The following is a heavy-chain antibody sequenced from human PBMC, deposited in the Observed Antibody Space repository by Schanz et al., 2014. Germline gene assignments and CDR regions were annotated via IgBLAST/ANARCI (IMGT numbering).Heavy chain of an antibody. Sequence: QVQLVESGGGVVQPGRSLRLSCAASGFTFSKYGMHWVRQAPGKGLEWVAVIWYDGSNKDYADSVKGRFTISRDNSRNTFYLQLNSLRTEDTAVYYCATDHLPGLYYLDYWGQGTRVTVSS. CDR2: IWYDGSNK. D-gene: IGHD3-3*02. V-gene: IGHV3-33*01. CDR3: ATDHLPGLYYLDY. CDR1: GFTFSKYG. J-gene: IGHJ4*02.